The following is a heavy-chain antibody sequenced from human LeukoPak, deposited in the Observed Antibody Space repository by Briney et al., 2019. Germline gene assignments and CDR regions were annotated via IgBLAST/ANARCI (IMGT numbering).Heavy chain of an antibody. J-gene: IGHJ6*02. V-gene: IGHV1-18*01. CDR3: ARLPRGSGWHLGVYYGMDV. Sequence: ASVKVSCKVSGYTLTELSMHWVRQAPGKGLEWMGWISAYNGNTNYAQKLQGRVTMTTDTSTSTAYMELRSLRSDDTAVYYCARLPRGSGWHLGVYYGMDVWGQGTTVTVSS. D-gene: IGHD6-19*01. CDR2: ISAYNGNT. CDR1: GYTLTELS.